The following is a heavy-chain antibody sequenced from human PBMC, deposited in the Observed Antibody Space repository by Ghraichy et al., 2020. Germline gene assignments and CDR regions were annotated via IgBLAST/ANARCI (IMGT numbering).Heavy chain of an antibody. D-gene: IGHD3-22*01. CDR2: ISGSGGST. Sequence: GESLNISCAASGFTFSSYAMSWVRQAPGKGLEWVSAISGSGGSTYYADSVKGRFTISRDNSKNTLYLQMNSLRAEDTAVYYCAKDSSYYDSSGSGDYWGQGTLVTVSS. V-gene: IGHV3-23*01. CDR1: GFTFSSYA. CDR3: AKDSSYYDSSGSGDY. J-gene: IGHJ4*02.